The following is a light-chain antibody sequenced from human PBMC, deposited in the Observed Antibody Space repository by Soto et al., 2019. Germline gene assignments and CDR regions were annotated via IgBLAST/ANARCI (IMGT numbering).Light chain of an antibody. V-gene: IGLV5-45*02. CDR3: MIWHSSAVV. Sequence: QLMLTQPSSLSASPGASASLTCTLRSGINVGTYRIYWYQQKPGSPPQYLLRYKSDSDKQQGSGVPSRFSGSKDASANAGILLISGLQSEDEADYYCMIWHSSAVVFGGGTKVTVL. J-gene: IGLJ2*01. CDR2: YKSDSDK. CDR1: SGINVGTYR.